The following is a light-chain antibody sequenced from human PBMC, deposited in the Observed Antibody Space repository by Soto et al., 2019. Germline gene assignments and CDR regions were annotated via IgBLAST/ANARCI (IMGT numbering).Light chain of an antibody. Sequence: QSALTQPASVSGSPGQSITISCTGTSSDIGDYNYVSWYQQYPGKVPKLVIYDVSHRPSVVSNRFSGSKSGNTASLTISGLQAEEEADYYCSSSTTTTSLVVFGGGTKLTVL. CDR2: DVS. J-gene: IGLJ3*02. V-gene: IGLV2-14*01. CDR3: SSSTTTTSLVV. CDR1: SSDIGDYNY.